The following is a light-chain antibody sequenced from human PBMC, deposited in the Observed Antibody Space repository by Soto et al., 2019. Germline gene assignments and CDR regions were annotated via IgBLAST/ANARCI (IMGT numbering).Light chain of an antibody. V-gene: IGLV2-23*02. CDR2: EVS. CDR1: SSDVGSYNL. CDR3: CSYAGSSTYV. J-gene: IGLJ1*01. Sequence: QSALTQPASVSGSPGQSITISCTGTSSDVGSYNLVSWYQQHPGKAPKLMIYEVSKRPSGVSNRFSGSKSGNTASLTISGLQAEDEADYSCCSYAGSSTYVFGNGTKVTVL.